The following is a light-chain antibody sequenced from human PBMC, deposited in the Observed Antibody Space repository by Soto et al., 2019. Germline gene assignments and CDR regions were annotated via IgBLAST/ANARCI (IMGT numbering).Light chain of an antibody. CDR2: KAS. CDR3: QQYKSYPWT. V-gene: IGKV1-5*03. CDR1: QSIDSW. J-gene: IGKJ1*01. Sequence: DIRLPLDPATGSASDGARVTITCRATQSIDSWLAWYQQKPGKAPNLLIYKASTLESGVPSRFSGTGSGTEFTLTISSLQPDDFTTYYCQQYKSYPWTFGQGTKVDVK.